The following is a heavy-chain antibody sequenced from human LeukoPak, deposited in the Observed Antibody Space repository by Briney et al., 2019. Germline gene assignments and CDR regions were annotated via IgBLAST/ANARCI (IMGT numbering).Heavy chain of an antibody. Sequence: GXSLRLSCAASGFTFSSYSMNWVRQAPGKGLEWVSYISSSSSTIYYADSVKGRFTISRDNAKNSLYLQMNSLRAEDTAVYYCARDVYGSGKNWFDPWGQGTLVTVSS. V-gene: IGHV3-48*01. CDR1: GFTFSSYS. J-gene: IGHJ5*02. D-gene: IGHD3-10*01. CDR2: ISSSSSTI. CDR3: ARDVYGSGKNWFDP.